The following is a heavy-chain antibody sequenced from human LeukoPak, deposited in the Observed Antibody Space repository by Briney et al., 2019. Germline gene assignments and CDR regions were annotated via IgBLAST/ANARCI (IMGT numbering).Heavy chain of an antibody. CDR2: ISTSSSTI. V-gene: IGHV3-48*02. CDR1: GFIFSNYA. D-gene: IGHD2-21*02. CDR3: ARGETAVTSYLHF. J-gene: IGHJ4*02. Sequence: GGSLRLSCAASGFIFSNYAMNWVRQAPGKGLEWISYISTSSSTIYYADSVKGRFAISRDNAKNSLYLQMNSLTEEDTAVYYCARGETAVTSYLHFRGQGTLVTVPS.